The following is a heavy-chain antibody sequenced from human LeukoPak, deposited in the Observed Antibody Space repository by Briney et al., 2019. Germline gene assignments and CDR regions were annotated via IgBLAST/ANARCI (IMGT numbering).Heavy chain of an antibody. CDR1: GFTFSSYG. CDR2: ISYDGSNK. J-gene: IGHJ3*02. Sequence: PGRSLRLSCAASGFTFSSYGMHWVRQAPGKGLEWVAVISYDGSNKYYADSVKGRFTISRDNSKNTLYLQMNSLRAEDTAVYYCARDLNVWGAFDIWGQGTMVTVSS. V-gene: IGHV3-30*03. CDR3: ARDLNVWGAFDI. D-gene: IGHD7-27*01.